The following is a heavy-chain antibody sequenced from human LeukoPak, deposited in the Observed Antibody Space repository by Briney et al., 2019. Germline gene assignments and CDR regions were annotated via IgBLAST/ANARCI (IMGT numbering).Heavy chain of an antibody. V-gene: IGHV3-48*03. CDR2: ISSSGSTI. CDR3: ARKYCSSTGCLFDN. CDR1: GFTFSSYE. Sequence: GGSLRLSCAASGFTFSSYEMNWVRQAPGKGLEWVSYISSSGSTIYYADSVKGRFTISGDNAKNSLYLQMNSLRAEDTAVYYCARKYCSSTGCLFDNWGQGTLVTVSS. J-gene: IGHJ4*02. D-gene: IGHD2-2*01.